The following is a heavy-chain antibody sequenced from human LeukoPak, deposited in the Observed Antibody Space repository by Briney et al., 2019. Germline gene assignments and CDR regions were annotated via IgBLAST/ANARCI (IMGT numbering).Heavy chain of an antibody. CDR3: ARVSVAGTPDRDYFDY. Sequence: ASVKVSCKASGYSFTNYDLSWVRQAPGQGLEWMGWISAYNGNTNYAQKFQGRVTMTRDTSISTASMELNRLTSDDTAVYYCARVSVAGTPDRDYFDYWGHGTLVTVSS. CDR1: GYSFTNYD. CDR2: ISAYNGNT. J-gene: IGHJ4*01. D-gene: IGHD6-19*01. V-gene: IGHV1-18*01.